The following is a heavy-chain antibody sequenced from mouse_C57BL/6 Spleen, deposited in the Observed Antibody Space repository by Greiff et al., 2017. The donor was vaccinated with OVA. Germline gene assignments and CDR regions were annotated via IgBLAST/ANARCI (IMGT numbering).Heavy chain of an antibody. V-gene: IGHV1-52*01. CDR1: GYTFTSYW. CDR3: ASNGNHGAMDY. CDR2: IDPSDSDT. Sequence: QVQLQQPGAELVRPGSSVKLSCKASGYTFTSYWMHWVKQRPIQGLEWIGNIDPSDSDTHYNQKFKDKATLTVDKSSSTAYMQLSSLTSEDSAVYYCASNGNHGAMDYWGQGTSVTVSS. J-gene: IGHJ4*01. D-gene: IGHD2-1*01.